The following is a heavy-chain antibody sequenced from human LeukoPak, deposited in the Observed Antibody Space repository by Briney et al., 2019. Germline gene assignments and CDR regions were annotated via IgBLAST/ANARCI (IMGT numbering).Heavy chain of an antibody. CDR1: GFTFSSYC. J-gene: IGHJ4*02. D-gene: IGHD6-13*01. V-gene: IGHV3-7*01. CDR3: ATPTFGTWHFDY. CDR2: IKQDASEK. Sequence: PGGSLRLSCAASGFTFSSYCMSWVRQAPGKGLEWVANIKQDASEKYYVDSVKGRFTISRDNAKNSLYLQMNSLRAEDTAVYYCATPTFGTWHFDYWGQGTLVTVSS.